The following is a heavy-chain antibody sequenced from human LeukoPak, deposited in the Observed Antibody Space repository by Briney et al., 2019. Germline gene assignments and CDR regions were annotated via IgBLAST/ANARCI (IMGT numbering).Heavy chain of an antibody. D-gene: IGHD3-10*01. CDR2: ISAYNGNT. CDR3: ARVGNYYGSGSPDY. J-gene: IGHJ4*02. CDR1: GYTFTSYG. V-gene: IGHV1-18*01. Sequence: ASVTVSCKASGYTFTSYGISWVRQAPGQGLAWMGWISAYNGNTNYAQKLQGRVTMTTDTSTSTAYMELRSLRSDDTAVYYCARVGNYYGSGSPDYWGQGTLVTVSS.